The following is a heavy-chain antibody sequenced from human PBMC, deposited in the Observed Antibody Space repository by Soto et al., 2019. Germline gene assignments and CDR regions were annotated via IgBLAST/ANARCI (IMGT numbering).Heavy chain of an antibody. CDR2: IYYSGNA. Sequence: SETLSLTCTVSGGSISSRSYYWGWIRQPPGKGLEWIGSIYYSGNAYYNPSLKSRVTISVDTSKNQFSLKLSSVTAADTAVYYCARCTPGVYDILTGYLYYFDYWGQGTLVTVSS. V-gene: IGHV4-39*07. J-gene: IGHJ4*02. CDR1: GGSISSRSYY. CDR3: ARCTPGVYDILTGYLYYFDY. D-gene: IGHD3-9*01.